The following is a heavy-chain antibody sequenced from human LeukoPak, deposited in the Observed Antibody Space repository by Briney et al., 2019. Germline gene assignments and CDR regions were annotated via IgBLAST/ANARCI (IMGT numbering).Heavy chain of an antibody. D-gene: IGHD2-2*01. J-gene: IGHJ5*02. CDR3: ARARSTRYNWFDP. CDR2: INAGNGNT. V-gene: IGHV1-3*01. Sequence: ASVKVSCKASGYTLTSYAMHWVRQAPGQRLEWMGWINAGNGNTKYSQKFQGRVTITRDTSAGTAYMELSSLRSEDTAVYYCARARSTRYNWFDPWGQGTLVTVSS. CDR1: GYTLTSYA.